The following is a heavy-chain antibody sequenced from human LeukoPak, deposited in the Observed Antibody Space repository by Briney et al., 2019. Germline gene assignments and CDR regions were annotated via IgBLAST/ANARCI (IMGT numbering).Heavy chain of an antibody. CDR3: AKRGSTYLAYYFDD. CDR2: IYHTGSS. V-gene: IGHV4-39*01. Sequence: KPSETLSLTCTVSGASISNSDFYWAWIRQPPGKGLEWLGSIYHTGSSYSSPPLGSRVTISVDTSNNQFSLNLSSVTAADTAIYFCAKRGSTYLAYYFDDWGQGTLVTVSS. D-gene: IGHD1-1*01. J-gene: IGHJ4*02. CDR1: GASISNSDFY.